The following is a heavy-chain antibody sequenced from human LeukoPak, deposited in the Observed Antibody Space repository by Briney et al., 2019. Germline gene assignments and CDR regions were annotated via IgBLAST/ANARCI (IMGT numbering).Heavy chain of an antibody. V-gene: IGHV3-64*01. D-gene: IGHD3-22*01. CDR3: ARDPSVGGFSGSELDF. Sequence: PGGSLRLSCAGSGFTFSQYFMHWVRQAPVKGLEYLSVISYNGEQTYYSKSVKGRFTISRDNSKNMLYLQMGSLRPEDTAVYFCARDPSVGGFSGSELDFWGQGTLVTVSS. J-gene: IGHJ4*02. CDR2: ISYNGEQT. CDR1: GFTFSQYF.